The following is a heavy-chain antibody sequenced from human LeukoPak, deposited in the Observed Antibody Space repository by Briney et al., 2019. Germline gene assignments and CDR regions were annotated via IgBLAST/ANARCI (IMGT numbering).Heavy chain of an antibody. CDR3: AARPRLLWFGNRPP. V-gene: IGHV4-39*01. D-gene: IGHD3-10*01. CDR2: IYYSGST. CDR1: GDSISSDSHY. J-gene: IGHJ5*02. Sequence: PSETLSLTCTVSGDSISSDSHYWGWIRQPPGKGLEWIGSIYYSGSTYYNSSLKSRVSISVDTSKNQFSLKLSSVTAADTAVYYCAARPRLLWFGNRPPWGQGTLVTVSS.